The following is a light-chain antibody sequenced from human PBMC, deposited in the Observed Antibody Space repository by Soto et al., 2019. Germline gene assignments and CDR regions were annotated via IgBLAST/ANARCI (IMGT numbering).Light chain of an antibody. V-gene: IGKV1-5*01. J-gene: IGKJ2*01. CDR3: QQYDTYSLT. CDR2: DAS. CDR1: QSISNW. Sequence: DIQMTQSPSTLSASVGDRVTITCRASQSISNWLAWYQQKPGKAPRLLIYDASSLQSGVPSRFSCSGSSTEFTRTISSLQPYDFATYYCQQYDTYSLTFGQGTKLEIK.